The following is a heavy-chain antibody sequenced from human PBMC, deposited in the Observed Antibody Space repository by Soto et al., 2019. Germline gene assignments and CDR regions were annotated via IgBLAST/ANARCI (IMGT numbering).Heavy chain of an antibody. D-gene: IGHD3-10*01. CDR3: ARVFPDGWVEPGVVRGYLDT. CDR2: IIPIFGTI. Sequence: QGQLVQSGAEVKEPGSSVKLSCKASVEFFSNYGISWVRQAPGQGLEWMGGIIPIFGTISNAEKFQGRVTITADESTNTVYMELRNLRSADTALYFCARVFPDGWVEPGVVRGYLDTWGRGTLVTVSS. CDR1: VEFFSNYG. J-gene: IGHJ4*02. V-gene: IGHV1-69*01.